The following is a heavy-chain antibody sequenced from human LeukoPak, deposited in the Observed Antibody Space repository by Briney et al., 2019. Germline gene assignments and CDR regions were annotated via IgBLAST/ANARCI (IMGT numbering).Heavy chain of an antibody. Sequence: GGSLGLSCAASGFTFSSYWMSWVRQAPGKGLEWVANIKQDGSEKYYVDSVKGRFTISRGNAKNPLYLQMNSLRAEDTAVYYCAREFGYQLEDAFDIWGQGTMVTVSS. CDR1: GFTFSSYW. D-gene: IGHD2-2*01. V-gene: IGHV3-7*03. J-gene: IGHJ3*02. CDR3: AREFGYQLEDAFDI. CDR2: IKQDGSEK.